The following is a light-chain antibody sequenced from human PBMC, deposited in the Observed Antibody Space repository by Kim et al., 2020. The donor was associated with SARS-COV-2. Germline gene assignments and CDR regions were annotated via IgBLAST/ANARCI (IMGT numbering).Light chain of an antibody. J-gene: IGLJ3*02. CDR1: SSDVGGYNY. CDR2: EVS. Sequence: QSALTQSPSASGSPGQSVTISCTGTSSDVGGYNYVSWYQQHPGKVPKLMIFEVSKRPSGVPDRFSGSKSGNTASLTVSGLRAEDEADYYCSSYAGSNNLVFGGGTKLTVL. CDR3: SSYAGSNNLV. V-gene: IGLV2-8*01.